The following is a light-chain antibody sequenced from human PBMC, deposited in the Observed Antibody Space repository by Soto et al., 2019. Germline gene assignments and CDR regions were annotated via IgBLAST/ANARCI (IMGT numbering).Light chain of an antibody. CDR2: DVI. CDR1: SSDVGGYNY. V-gene: IGLV2-11*01. Sequence: QSVLTQPRSVSGSPGQSVTISCTGTSSDVGGYNYVSWYQQHPGTAPKLMIYDVIKRPSGVPDRFSGSKSGNTVSLTISGLQAEDEADYYCCSYAGTFTYVFGTATKLTVL. CDR3: CSYAGTFTYV. J-gene: IGLJ1*01.